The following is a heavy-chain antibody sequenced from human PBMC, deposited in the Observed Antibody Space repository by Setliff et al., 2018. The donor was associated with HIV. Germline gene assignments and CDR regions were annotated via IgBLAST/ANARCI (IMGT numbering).Heavy chain of an antibody. V-gene: IGHV1-46*02. CDR1: GYTFNNYY. J-gene: IGHJ3*02. D-gene: IGHD6-19*01. Sequence: ASVKVSCKASGYTFNNYYMHWARQAPGQGLEWMGIINPSDNRTYYAQKFQGRVTMTRDTSTSSVYMELRSLRSEDTAVYYCARVPFRSAWFSGGHDAFDIWGQGTMVTVSS. CDR2: INPSDNRT. CDR3: ARVPFRSAWFSGGHDAFDI.